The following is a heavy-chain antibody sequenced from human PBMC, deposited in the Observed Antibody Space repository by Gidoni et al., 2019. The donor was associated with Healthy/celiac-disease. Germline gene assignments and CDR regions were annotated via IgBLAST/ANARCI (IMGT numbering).Heavy chain of an antibody. CDR1: GFTFSSYA. CDR2: ISGSGGST. V-gene: IGHV3-23*01. J-gene: IGHJ3*02. CDR3: AKDSRGNWNYWSHAFDI. D-gene: IGHD1-7*01. Sequence: EVQLLESGGGLVQPGGSLRLSCAASGFTFSSYAMSWVRQAPGKGLEWVSAISGSGGSTYYADSVKGRFTISRDNSKNTRYLQMNSLRAEDTAVYYCAKDSRGNWNYWSHAFDIWGQGTMVTVSS.